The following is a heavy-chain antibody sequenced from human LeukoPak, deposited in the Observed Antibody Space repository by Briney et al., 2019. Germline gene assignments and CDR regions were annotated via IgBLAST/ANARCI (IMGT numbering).Heavy chain of an antibody. D-gene: IGHD2-15*01. CDR1: GFTVSSNY. Sequence: QSGGSLRLSCAASGFTVSSNYMSWVRQAPGKGLEWVSVIYSGGSTYYADSVKGRFTISRDNSKNTLHLQMNSLRAEDTAVYYCASRDIVVVVAEDYYGMDVWGQGTTVTVSS. CDR2: IYSGGST. J-gene: IGHJ6*02. CDR3: ASRDIVVVVAEDYYGMDV. V-gene: IGHV3-66*02.